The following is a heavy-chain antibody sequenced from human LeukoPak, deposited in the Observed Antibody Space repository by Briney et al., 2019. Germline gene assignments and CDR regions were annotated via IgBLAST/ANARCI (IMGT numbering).Heavy chain of an antibody. D-gene: IGHD3-10*01. CDR2: IIPILGIA. Sequence: VASVKVSCKASGGTFSSYTISWGRQAPGQGLEWMGRIIPILGIANYAQKFQGRVTITADKSTSTAYMELSSLRSEDTAVYYCAVSDYYGSGSYYDYWGQGTLVTVSS. V-gene: IGHV1-69*02. CDR1: GGTFSSYT. CDR3: AVSDYYGSGSYYDY. J-gene: IGHJ4*02.